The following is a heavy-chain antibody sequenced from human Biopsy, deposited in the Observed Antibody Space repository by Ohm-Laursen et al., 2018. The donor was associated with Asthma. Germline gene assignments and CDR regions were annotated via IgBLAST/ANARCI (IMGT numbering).Heavy chain of an antibody. CDR3: AKVRSDWVITESFDY. D-gene: IGHD3-22*01. J-gene: IGHJ4*02. CDR2: ISWNSATI. Sequence: SLRLSCAAFGFKFDEYTMHWVRQAPRKGLEWVSGISWNSATIGYADSVEGRFTISRDNAKNSVFLHMDSLRPEDTAFYYCAKVRSDWVITESFDYWGQGVLVTVSS. CDR1: GFKFDEYT. V-gene: IGHV3-9*01.